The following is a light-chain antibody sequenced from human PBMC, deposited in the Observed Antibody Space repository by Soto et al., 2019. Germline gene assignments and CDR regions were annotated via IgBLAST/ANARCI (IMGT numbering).Light chain of an antibody. V-gene: IGKV1-9*01. CDR2: LAS. J-gene: IGKJ4*01. CDR1: QGIRNY. CDR3: QYRSNWPA. Sequence: IQLTQSPSSLSASVGDRVTITCRASQGIRNYLAWYQQKPGKAPNLLIYLASTLQGGVPSRFSGSGSGTDFSLTISSLQPEDVATYYCQYRSNWPAFGGGTKVEIK.